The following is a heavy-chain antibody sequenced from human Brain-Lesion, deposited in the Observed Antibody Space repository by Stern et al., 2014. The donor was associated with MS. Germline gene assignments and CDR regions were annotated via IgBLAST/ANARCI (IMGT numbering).Heavy chain of an antibody. CDR3: ATLSPGAGGNYYRHFDY. V-gene: IGHV1-24*01. J-gene: IGHJ4*02. CDR1: GYTLTEFS. D-gene: IGHD1-26*01. CDR2: FDPEDGET. Sequence: QVQLVQSGAEVKKPGASVKASCKVSGYTLTEFSMHWVRQAPRKGLEWMGGFDPEDGETIYAQKFQGRVTMTEDTSTDTAYMELSSLRSEDTAVYYCATLSPGAGGNYYRHFDYWGQGTLVTVSS.